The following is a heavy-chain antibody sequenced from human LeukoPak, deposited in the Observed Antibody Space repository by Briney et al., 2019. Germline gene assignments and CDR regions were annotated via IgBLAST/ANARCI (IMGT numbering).Heavy chain of an antibody. D-gene: IGHD3-22*01. V-gene: IGHV3-33*06. CDR2: IWYDGSNK. CDR1: GFTFNSYG. Sequence: GRSLRLSCAASGFTFNSYGMHWVRQAPGKGLEWVAVIWYDGSNKYYADSVKGRFTISRDNSKNTLYLQMNSLRAEDTAVYYCVKDYDSSGFLWGQGTLDTVSS. CDR3: VKDYDSSGFL. J-gene: IGHJ4*02.